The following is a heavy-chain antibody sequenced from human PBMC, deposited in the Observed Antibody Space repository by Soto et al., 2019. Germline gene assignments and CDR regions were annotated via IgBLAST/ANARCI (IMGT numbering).Heavy chain of an antibody. Sequence: ASVTVSCQASGYTFTSYGISWVRQAPGQGLEWMGWISAYNGNTNYAQKLQGRVTMTTDTSTSTAYMELRSLRSDDTAVYYCARDDSSGWRYYYYGMDVWGQGTTVTVSS. V-gene: IGHV1-18*01. CDR2: ISAYNGNT. CDR3: ARDDSSGWRYYYYGMDV. D-gene: IGHD6-19*01. J-gene: IGHJ6*02. CDR1: GYTFTSYG.